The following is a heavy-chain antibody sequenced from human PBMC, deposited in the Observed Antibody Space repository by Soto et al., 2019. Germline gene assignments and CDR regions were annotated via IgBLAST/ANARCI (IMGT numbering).Heavy chain of an antibody. D-gene: IGHD3-3*01. V-gene: IGHV4-4*07. Sequence: PSGTQSLTCTFSGGVISNYFCNWIRQPAGKGLEWIGRIDNSGSTNYNPSLKSRITMSADTSRNQFSLKLNSVTAADTAVYYCARGGQDFWSGPFDYWGQGALVTVSS. CDR3: ARGGQDFWSGPFDY. J-gene: IGHJ4*02. CDR2: IDNSGST. CDR1: GGVISNYF.